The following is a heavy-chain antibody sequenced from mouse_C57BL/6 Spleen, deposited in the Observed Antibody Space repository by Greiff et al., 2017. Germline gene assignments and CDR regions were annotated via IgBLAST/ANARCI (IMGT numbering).Heavy chain of an antibody. V-gene: IGHV1-53*01. CDR1: GYTFTSYW. J-gene: IGHJ2*01. D-gene: IGHD3-2*02. CDR3: AREGDSSGYDYFDY. Sequence: QVQLQQPGTELVKPGASVKLSCKASGYTFTSYWMHWVKQRPGQGLEWIGNINPSNGGTNYNQKFKGKATLTVDTSSSTAYMQLSSLTSEDSAVYYCAREGDSSGYDYFDYWGQGTTLTVSS. CDR2: INPSNGGT.